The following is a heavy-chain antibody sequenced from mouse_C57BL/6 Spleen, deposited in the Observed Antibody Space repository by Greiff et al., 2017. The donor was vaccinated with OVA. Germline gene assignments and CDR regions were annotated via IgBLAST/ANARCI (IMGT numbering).Heavy chain of an antibody. Sequence: QVQLQQSGAELVRPGTSVKVSCKASGYAFTNYLIEWVKQRPGQGLEWIGVINPGSGGTNYNEKFKGKATLTADKSSSTAYMQLSSLTSEDSAVYFCARSVSNYDYWGQGTTLTVSS. CDR2: INPGSGGT. V-gene: IGHV1-54*01. J-gene: IGHJ2*01. CDR1: GYAFTNYL. CDR3: ARSVSNYDY. D-gene: IGHD2-5*01.